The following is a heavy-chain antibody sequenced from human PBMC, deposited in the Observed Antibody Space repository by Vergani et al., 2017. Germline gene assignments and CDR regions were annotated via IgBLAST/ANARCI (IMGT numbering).Heavy chain of an antibody. V-gene: IGHV3-21*04. J-gene: IGHJ4*02. Sequence: VQLVESGGGLVKPGGSLRLSCAASGFTFSDFSMSWVRQAPGKGLEWVAFIGSSGPYINYADSVKGRFTISRDNSKNTLSLQMNSLTAEDTAIYYCAGPQGTSAYYGGGFDYWGQGILVSVSA. CDR3: AGPQGTSAYYGGGFDY. D-gene: IGHD3-3*01. CDR2: IGSSGPYI. CDR1: GFTFSDFS.